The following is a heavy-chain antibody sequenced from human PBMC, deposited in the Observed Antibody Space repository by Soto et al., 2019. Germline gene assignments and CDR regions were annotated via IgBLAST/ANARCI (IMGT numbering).Heavy chain of an antibody. CDR2: ISYDGSNK. CDR1: GFTFSSYG. D-gene: IGHD4-17*01. V-gene: IGHV3-30*18. CDR3: AKDLDYGDYGTPADY. Sequence: QVQLVESGGGVVQPGRSLRLSCAASGFTFSSYGMHWVRQAPGKGLEWVAVISYDGSNKYYADSVKGRFTISRDNSKNTLYLQMNSRRAEDTAVYYCAKDLDYGDYGTPADYWGQGTLVTVSS. J-gene: IGHJ4*02.